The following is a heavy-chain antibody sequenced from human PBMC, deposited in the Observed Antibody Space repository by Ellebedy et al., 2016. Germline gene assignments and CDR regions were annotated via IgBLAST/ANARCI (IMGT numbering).Heavy chain of an antibody. CDR1: DGSIGYDY. CDR3: ARHNSGGSDP. J-gene: IGHJ5*02. Sequence: GSLRLSCSVSDGSIGYDYWSWVRRPPGKGLEWIGHIYYTGSTNYSPSLRSRVTISVDTSKNQFSLELRSVTAADTAIYYCARHNSGGSDPWGQGTLVTVSS. D-gene: IGHD3-10*01. CDR2: IYYTGST. V-gene: IGHV4-59*08.